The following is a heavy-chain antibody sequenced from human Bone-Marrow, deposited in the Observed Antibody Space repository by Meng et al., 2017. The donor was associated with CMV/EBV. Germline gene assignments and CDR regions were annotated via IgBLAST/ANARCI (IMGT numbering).Heavy chain of an antibody. J-gene: IGHJ3*02. V-gene: IGHV4-39*07. D-gene: IGHD3-3*01. CDR3: ARVSDFCSGYSDAVDI. Sequence: SEILSLPCSVLGGSISRNGYYWAWIGQPPGKAVEWFGSIYYSVGTYYNPSLKSRVTISVDTSKNQFSLKLSSVTAADTAVYYCARVSDFCSGYSDAVDIWGQGTMVTVSS. CDR2: IYYSVGT. CDR1: GGSISRNGYY.